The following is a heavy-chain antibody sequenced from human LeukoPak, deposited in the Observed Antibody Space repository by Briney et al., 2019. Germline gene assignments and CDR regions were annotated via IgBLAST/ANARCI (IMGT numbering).Heavy chain of an antibody. CDR2: IWYGGSNK. J-gene: IGHJ4*02. V-gene: IGHV3-33*01. CDR3: ARDGDRSGYDYPPQYYFDY. Sequence: AGGSLRLSCAASGFTFSSYGMHWVRQAPGKGLEWVAVIWYGGSNKYYADSVKGRFTISRDNSKNTLYLQMNSLRAEDTAVYYCARDGDRSGYDYPPQYYFDYWGQRTLVTVSS. CDR1: GFTFSSYG. D-gene: IGHD5-12*01.